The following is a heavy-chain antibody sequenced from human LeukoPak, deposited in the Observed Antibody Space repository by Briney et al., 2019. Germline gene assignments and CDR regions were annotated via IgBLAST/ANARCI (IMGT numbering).Heavy chain of an antibody. V-gene: IGHV3-7*03. J-gene: IGHJ4*02. Sequence: PGGSLRLSCATSGFSFSSYWMSWVRQAPGKGLEWVANIKKDGSEKYYVDSVKGRFTISRDNVKNSLYLQMNSLRAEDTGVYYCARERYFDYWGQGTLVTVSS. CDR1: GFSFSSYW. CDR2: IKKDGSEK. CDR3: ARERYFDY.